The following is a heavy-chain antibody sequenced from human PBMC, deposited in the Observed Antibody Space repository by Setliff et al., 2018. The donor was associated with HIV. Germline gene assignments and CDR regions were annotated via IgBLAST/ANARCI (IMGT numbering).Heavy chain of an antibody. CDR3: ASGRGDGYNYFAFDI. V-gene: IGHV1-45*02. J-gene: IGHJ3*02. CDR1: GYPFTYRY. CDR2: ITPYNANT. Sequence: SVKVSCKASGYPFTYRYLHWVRQAPGQALEWMGWITPYNANTNYAQKFQDRVTMTSDRSMSTAYMDLSSLRSEYTAMYYCASGRGDGYNYFAFDIWGQGTVVTVSS. D-gene: IGHD5-12*01.